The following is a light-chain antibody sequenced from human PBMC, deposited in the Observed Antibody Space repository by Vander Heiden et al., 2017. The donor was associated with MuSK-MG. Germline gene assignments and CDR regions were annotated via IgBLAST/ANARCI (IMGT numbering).Light chain of an antibody. Sequence: DIQMTQSPSTLSASVGDRVTITCRASQSISSWLAWYQQKPGKAPKLLIYKASSFESGVPSRFSGSGSVTEFTLTISSLQPDDFATYYCQQYNSYPLTFGGGTKVEIK. CDR3: QQYNSYPLT. CDR2: KAS. J-gene: IGKJ4*01. V-gene: IGKV1-5*03. CDR1: QSISSW.